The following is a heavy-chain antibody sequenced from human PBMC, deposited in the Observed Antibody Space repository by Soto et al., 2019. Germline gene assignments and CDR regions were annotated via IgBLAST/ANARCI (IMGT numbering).Heavy chain of an antibody. CDR2: IKQDGSEK. D-gene: IGHD3-22*01. CDR1: GFTFTNYW. CDR3: ARLMVDPYYYETSGYFRD. J-gene: IGHJ4*02. Sequence: PGGSLRLSCAGSGFTFTNYWMSWVRQAPGKGLEWVANIKQDGSEKYYVDSVKGRFTISKDNANISLYLQMNNLRAEDAAIYYCARLMVDPYYYETSGYFRDWGQGTLVTVSS. V-gene: IGHV3-7*01.